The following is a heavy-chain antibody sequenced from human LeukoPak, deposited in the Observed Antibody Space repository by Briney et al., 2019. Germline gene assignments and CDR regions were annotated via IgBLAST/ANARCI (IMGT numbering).Heavy chain of an antibody. Sequence: GGSLRLSCATSGFTLSSYDMHWVRQATGKGLEWVAVSGTAGDAYYPGSVKGRFTISKDNAQNSVHLQINSQKARDTAVYFCARGGAVAGTEGYRNLDYWGQGTLVTVSS. CDR1: GFTLSSYD. J-gene: IGHJ4*02. CDR2: SGTAGDA. D-gene: IGHD6-19*01. CDR3: ARGGAVAGTEGYRNLDY. V-gene: IGHV3-13*04.